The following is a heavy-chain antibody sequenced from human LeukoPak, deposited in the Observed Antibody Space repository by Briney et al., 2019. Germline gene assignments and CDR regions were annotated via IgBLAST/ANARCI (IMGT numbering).Heavy chain of an antibody. Sequence: SETLSLTCTVSGGPISSYYWSWIRQPPGKGLEWIGYIYYSGSTNYNPSLKSRVTISVDTSKNQFSLKLSSVTAADTAVYYCAREYSSSWYGPYYYGMDVWGQGTTVTVSS. V-gene: IGHV4-59*01. CDR2: IYYSGST. J-gene: IGHJ6*02. D-gene: IGHD6-13*01. CDR3: AREYSSSWYGPYYYGMDV. CDR1: GGPISSYY.